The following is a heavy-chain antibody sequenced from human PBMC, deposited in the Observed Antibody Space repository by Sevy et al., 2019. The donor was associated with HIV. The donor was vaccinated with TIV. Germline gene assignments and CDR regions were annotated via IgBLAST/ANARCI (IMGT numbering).Heavy chain of an antibody. Sequence: GGSLRLSCAASGFTFSSYAIHWVRQAPGKGLERVAVIWYDGTNEYYADSVKGRFTISRDNSKNTQYLQMNSLRAEDTAVYYCAREGLLEWLFSFDYWGQGTLVTVSS. CDR2: IWYDGTNE. V-gene: IGHV3-33*01. J-gene: IGHJ4*02. CDR1: GFTFSSYA. D-gene: IGHD3-3*01. CDR3: AREGLLEWLFSFDY.